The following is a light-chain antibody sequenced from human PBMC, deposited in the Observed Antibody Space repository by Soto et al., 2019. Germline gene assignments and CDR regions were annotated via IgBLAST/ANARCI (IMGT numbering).Light chain of an antibody. CDR2: KAS. J-gene: IGKJ4*01. CDR1: QSISSW. Sequence: DIQMTQSPSTLSASVGDRVTITCRASQSISSWLAWYQQKPGKAPKLLIYKASSLESGVPSRFSGSGSGTEFTLTISSLQPDDFATYYCQQYNSLVTFGGGTKVVIK. V-gene: IGKV1-5*03. CDR3: QQYNSLVT.